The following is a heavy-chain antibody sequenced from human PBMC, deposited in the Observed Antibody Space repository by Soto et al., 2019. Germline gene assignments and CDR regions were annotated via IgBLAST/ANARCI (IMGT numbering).Heavy chain of an antibody. CDR2: IYYSGST. J-gene: IGHJ6*02. CDR3: ARDHGGSYREYYYGMDV. CDR1: GGSISSGGYY. Sequence: SETLSLTCTVSGGSISSGGYYWSWIRQHPGKGLEWIGYIYYSGSTYYNPSLKSRVTISVDTSKNQFSLKLSSVTAADTAVYYCARDHGGSYREYYYGMDVWGQGTTVTVSS. D-gene: IGHD1-26*01. V-gene: IGHV4-31*03.